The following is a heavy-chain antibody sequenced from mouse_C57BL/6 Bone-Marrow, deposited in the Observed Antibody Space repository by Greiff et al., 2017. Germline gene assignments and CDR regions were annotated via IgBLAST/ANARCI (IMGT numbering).Heavy chain of an antibody. CDR3: ARYRGDWFAY. Sequence: QVQLQQPGVELVKMSCKASGYTFTSYWITWVKQRPGQGLEWIGDIYPGSGSTNYNGKFKSKATLTVGTSSSTAYMQLSSLTSEDSAVYYCARYRGDWFAYWGQGTLVTVSA. J-gene: IGHJ3*01. CDR1: GYTFTSYW. CDR2: IYPGSGST. V-gene: IGHV1-55*01. D-gene: IGHD2-12*01.